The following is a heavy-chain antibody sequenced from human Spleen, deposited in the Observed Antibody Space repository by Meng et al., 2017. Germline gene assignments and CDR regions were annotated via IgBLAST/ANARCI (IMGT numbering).Heavy chain of an antibody. J-gene: IGHJ4*02. CDR2: INAVFGTT. V-gene: IGHV1-69*05. CDR1: GGIFSNYV. D-gene: IGHD2-2*01. Sequence: SVKVSCKALGGIFSNYVIGWVRQAPGQGLEWMGGINAVFGTTNYAQKFQGRVTITTDESTSTVYMALTKLTSEETAVYFCARKAGNCISTTCYSLDYWGQGTLVTVSS. CDR3: ARKAGNCISTTCYSLDY.